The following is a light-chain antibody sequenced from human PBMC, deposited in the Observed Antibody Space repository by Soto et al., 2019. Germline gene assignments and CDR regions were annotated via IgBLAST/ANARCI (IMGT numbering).Light chain of an antibody. J-gene: IGKJ5*01. Sequence: EIVLTQSPGTLSLSPGERATPSCRASQSVSILLAWYQQKPGQAPRLLIYGASSRATGIPDRFSGSGSGTDFTLTISRLEPEDSAVYFCQQNNRWPHITFGQGTRLDI. CDR3: QQNNRWPHIT. CDR2: GAS. CDR1: QSVSIL. V-gene: IGKV3-20*01.